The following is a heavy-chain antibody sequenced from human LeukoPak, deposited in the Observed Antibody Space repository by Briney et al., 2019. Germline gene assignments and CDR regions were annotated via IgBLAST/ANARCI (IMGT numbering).Heavy chain of an antibody. CDR1: GGSISSGGYY. CDR2: IYYSGST. Sequence: PSQTLSLTCAVSGGSISSGGYYWSWIRQHPGKGLEWIGYIYYSGSTYYNPSLKSRVTISVDTSKNQFSLKLSSVTAADTAVYYCARGFHYYDSSGYDYYWFDPWGQGTLVTVSS. J-gene: IGHJ5*02. V-gene: IGHV4-31*11. CDR3: ARGFHYYDSSGYDYYWFDP. D-gene: IGHD3-22*01.